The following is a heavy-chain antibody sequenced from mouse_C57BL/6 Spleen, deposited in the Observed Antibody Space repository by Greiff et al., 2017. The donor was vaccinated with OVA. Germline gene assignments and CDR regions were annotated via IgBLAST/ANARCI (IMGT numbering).Heavy chain of an antibody. CDR3: ASGLLRAWFAY. D-gene: IGHD1-1*01. Sequence: QVQLKQPGAELVMPGASVKLSCKASGYTFTSYWMHWVKQRPGQGLEWIGEIDPSDSYTNYNQKFKGKSTLTVDKSSSTAYMQLISLTSEDSAVDYCASGLLRAWFAYWGQGTLVTVSA. J-gene: IGHJ3*01. CDR1: GYTFTSYW. CDR2: IDPSDSYT. V-gene: IGHV1-69*01.